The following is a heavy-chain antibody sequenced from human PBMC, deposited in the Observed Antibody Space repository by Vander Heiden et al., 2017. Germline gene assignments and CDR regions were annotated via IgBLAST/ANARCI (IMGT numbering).Heavy chain of an antibody. V-gene: IGHV4-34*01. CDR2: INHSGST. CDR3: ASTTNYDDSLMKVDYFDY. Sequence: QVQLQQWGAGLLKPSETLSLTCAVYGGSFSGYYWSWIRQPPGKGLEWIGEINHSGSTNYKTSLKRRVTISVDTSKNQFSRKLRSVTAAETAVYYCASTTNYDDSLMKVDYFDYWGQVRLVAVSS. D-gene: IGHD3-22*01. CDR1: GGSFSGYY. J-gene: IGHJ4*02.